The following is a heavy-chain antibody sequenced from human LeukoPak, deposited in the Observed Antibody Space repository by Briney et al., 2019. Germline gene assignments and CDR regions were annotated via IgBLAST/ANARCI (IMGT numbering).Heavy chain of an antibody. D-gene: IGHD2-15*01. Sequence: PGRSLRLSCAASGFTFSSYGMHWVRQAPGKGLEWVAVISYDGSNKYYADSVKGRFTISRDNSKNTLYLQMNRLRAEDTAVYYCAKDLGCSGGSCYSGSFDYWGQGTLVTVSS. V-gene: IGHV3-30*18. CDR2: ISYDGSNK. CDR1: GFTFSSYG. J-gene: IGHJ4*02. CDR3: AKDLGCSGGSCYSGSFDY.